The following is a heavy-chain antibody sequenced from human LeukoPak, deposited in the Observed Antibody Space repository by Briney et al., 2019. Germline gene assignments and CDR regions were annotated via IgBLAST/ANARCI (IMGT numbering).Heavy chain of an antibody. D-gene: IGHD6-13*01. Sequence: GASVKVSSKPSGYTFTSYGISWVRQAPGQGLEWMGWISAYNGNTNYAQKLQGRVTITTDTSTSTAYMELRSLRSDDTAVYYCARGGRSNWEKFFDYWGQGTLVTVSS. CDR2: ISAYNGNT. V-gene: IGHV1-18*01. CDR3: ARGGRSNWEKFFDY. J-gene: IGHJ4*02. CDR1: GYTFTSYG.